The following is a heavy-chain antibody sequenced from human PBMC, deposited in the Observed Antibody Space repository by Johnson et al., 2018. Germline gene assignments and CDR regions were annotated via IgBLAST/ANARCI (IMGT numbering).Heavy chain of an antibody. CDR3: AKDVGWGPRGDYMDV. D-gene: IGHD3-16*01. J-gene: IGHJ6*03. CDR2: ISYDGSNK. CDR1: GFTFSSYA. Sequence: QVQLVQSGGGVVQPGRSLRLSCAASGFTFSSYAMHWVRQPPGKGLKWVAVISYDGSNKYYADSVKGRFTISRDNSKNTRYLQMNSLRAEDTAGYYCAKDVGWGPRGDYMDVWGKGTTVTVSS. V-gene: IGHV3-30*04.